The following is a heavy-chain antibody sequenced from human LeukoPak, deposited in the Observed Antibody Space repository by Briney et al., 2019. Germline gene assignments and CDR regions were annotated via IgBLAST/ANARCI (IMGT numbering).Heavy chain of an antibody. V-gene: IGHV6-1*01. CDR3: ARGRDVVVVPAADFDY. CDR1: GDSVSRNNIA. D-gene: IGHD2-2*01. CDR2: TYYKSQCYY. Sequence: SQTLSLTCAISGDSVSRNNIAWSWIRQSPSRGLEWLGRTYYKSQCYYDDAPSMRSRMTINPDTAKNQFSLQLNSVSPEDTAVYYCARGRDVVVVPAADFDYWGQGILVTVSS. J-gene: IGHJ4*02.